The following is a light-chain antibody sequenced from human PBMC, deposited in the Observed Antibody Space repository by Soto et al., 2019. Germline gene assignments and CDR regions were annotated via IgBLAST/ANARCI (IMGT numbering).Light chain of an antibody. J-gene: IGLJ1*01. CDR2: SNN. V-gene: IGLV1-44*01. CDR3: AAWDDSLNCPGYV. Sequence: QSVLTQPPSASGTPGQRVTISCSGSSSNIGSNTVNWYQQLPGTAPKLLIYSNNQRPSGVPDRFSGSKSGTSASLAISGLQSEDEADYYFAAWDDSLNCPGYVFGTGTKLTVL. CDR1: SSNIGSNT.